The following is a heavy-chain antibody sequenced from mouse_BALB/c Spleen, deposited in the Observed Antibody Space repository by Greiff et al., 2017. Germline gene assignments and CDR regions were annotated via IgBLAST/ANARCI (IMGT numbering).Heavy chain of an antibody. CDR2: ISSGGSYT. Sequence: EVQGVESGGDLVKPGGSLKLSCAASGFTFSSYGMSWVRQTPDKRLEWVATISSGGSYTYYPDSVKGRFTISRDNAKNTLYLQMSSLKSEDTAMYYCARLYGNASWFAYWGQGTLVTVSA. V-gene: IGHV5-6*01. CDR3: ARLYGNASWFAY. CDR1: GFTFSSYG. D-gene: IGHD2-1*01. J-gene: IGHJ3*01.